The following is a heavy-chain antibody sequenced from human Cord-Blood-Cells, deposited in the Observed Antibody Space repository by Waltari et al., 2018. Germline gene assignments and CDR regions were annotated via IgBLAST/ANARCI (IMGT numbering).Heavy chain of an antibody. J-gene: IGHJ3*02. V-gene: IGHV4-31*03. CDR2: IYYSGST. Sequence: QVQLQESGPGLVKPSQTLSLTCTVPGGPISSGGYYWSWIRQHPGKGLEWIGYIYYSGSTYYNPSLKSRVTISVDTSKNQFSLKLSSVTAADTAVYYCARRGYDDAFDIWGQGTMVTVSS. D-gene: IGHD5-12*01. CDR3: ARRGYDDAFDI. CDR1: GGPISSGGYY.